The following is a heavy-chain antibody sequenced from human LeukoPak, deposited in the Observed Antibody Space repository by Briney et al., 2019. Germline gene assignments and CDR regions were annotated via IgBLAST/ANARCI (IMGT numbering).Heavy chain of an antibody. D-gene: IGHD6-13*01. V-gene: IGHV4-61*05. CDR2: IYYSGSA. Sequence: PSETLPLTCTVSSGSISSSSYYWGWIRQPPGKGLEWIGYIYYSGSANYHPSLKSRVTISVDTSKNRFSLRLSSVTAADTAVYYCARVTGYMVEDYFDYWGQGTLVTVSS. CDR1: SGSISSSSYY. CDR3: ARVTGYMVEDYFDY. J-gene: IGHJ4*02.